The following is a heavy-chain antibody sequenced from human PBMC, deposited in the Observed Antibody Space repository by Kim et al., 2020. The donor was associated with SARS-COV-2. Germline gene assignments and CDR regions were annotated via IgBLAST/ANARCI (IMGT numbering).Heavy chain of an antibody. CDR3: ARVGERWLQLDY. V-gene: IGHV1-69*01. J-gene: IGHJ4*02. Sequence: NDAQKFQGRVTITADESTSTAYMELSSLRSEDTAVYYCARVGERWLQLDYWGQGTLVTVSS. D-gene: IGHD5-12*01.